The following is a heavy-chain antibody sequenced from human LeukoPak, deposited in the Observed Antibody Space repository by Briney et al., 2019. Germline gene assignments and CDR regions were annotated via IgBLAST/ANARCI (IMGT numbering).Heavy chain of an antibody. Sequence: PGGSLRLSCAASGFTFSSYEMNWVRQAPGKGLEWVSYISSSGSTIYYADSVKGRFTISRDNAKNSLYLQMNSLRAEDTAVYYCARGMTYCGGDCYPFDHWGQGTLVTVSS. CDR3: ARGMTYCGGDCYPFDH. V-gene: IGHV3-48*03. CDR1: GFTFSSYE. D-gene: IGHD2-21*02. CDR2: ISSSGSTI. J-gene: IGHJ4*02.